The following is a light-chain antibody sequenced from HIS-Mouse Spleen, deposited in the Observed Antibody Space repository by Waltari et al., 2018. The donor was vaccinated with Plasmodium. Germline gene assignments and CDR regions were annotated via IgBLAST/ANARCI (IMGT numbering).Light chain of an antibody. CDR1: ALPKQY. V-gene: IGLV3-10*01. CDR3: YSTDSSGNHRV. J-gene: IGLJ3*02. CDR2: EDS. Sequence: SYELTPPPSVSLSPGQTVRITCSGDALPKQYAYWYQQKSGQAPVLVIYEDSKPPSGIPERFSGSSSGTMATLTISGAQVEDEADYYCYSTDSSGNHRVFGGGTKLTVL.